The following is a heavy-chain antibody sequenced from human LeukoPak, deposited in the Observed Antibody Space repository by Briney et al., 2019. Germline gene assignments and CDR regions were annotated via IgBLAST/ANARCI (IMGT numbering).Heavy chain of an antibody. CDR2: IYHSGST. CDR3: VRWDDYGGTSGPDAFDI. D-gene: IGHD4-23*01. V-gene: IGHV4-30-2*01. J-gene: IGHJ3*02. CDR1: GGSISSGGYS. Sequence: SQTLSLTCAVSGGSISSGGYSWSWIRQPPGKGLEWIGYIYHSGSTYYNPSLKSRVTISVDRSKNQFSLKLSSVTAADTAMYYCVRWDDYGGTSGPDAFDIWGQGTMVTVSS.